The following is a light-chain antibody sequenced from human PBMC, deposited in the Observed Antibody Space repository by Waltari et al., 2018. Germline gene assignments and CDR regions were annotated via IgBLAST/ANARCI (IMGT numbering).Light chain of an antibody. Sequence: EIVMTQSPATLSVSPGERATLSCRASQSVNSNLAWYHQKPGQAPRLLIYVASTRPTGIPATFSGSGSGTEFTLTISSLQSEDFAAYYCQQYDKWPLSFGGGTKVEIK. J-gene: IGKJ4*01. V-gene: IGKV3-15*01. CDR2: VAS. CDR1: QSVNSN. CDR3: QQYDKWPLS.